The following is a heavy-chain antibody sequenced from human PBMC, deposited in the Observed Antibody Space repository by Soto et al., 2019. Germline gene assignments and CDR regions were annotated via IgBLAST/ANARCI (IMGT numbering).Heavy chain of an antibody. CDR1: EFTVSSNY. CDR3: AGRVGATNYGMDV. V-gene: IGHV3-53*01. CDR2: IYSGGRT. Sequence: EVQLVESGGGLIQPGGSLRLSCAASEFTVSSNYMNWVRQAPGKGLECVSTIYSGGRTYYADSVKGRFTISRDNSKNPLYLQMNNLRAEDTALYYCAGRVGATNYGMDVWGQGTTVTVSS. D-gene: IGHD1-26*01. J-gene: IGHJ6*02.